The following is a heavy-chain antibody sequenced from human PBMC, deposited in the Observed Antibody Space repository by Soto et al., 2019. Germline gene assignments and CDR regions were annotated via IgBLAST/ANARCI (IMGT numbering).Heavy chain of an antibody. V-gene: IGHV1-46*01. J-gene: IGHJ4*02. D-gene: IGHD1-7*01. CDR2: INPSGGST. CDR3: ARGFSEESYTWNYHFDY. CDR1: GYTFTSYY. Sequence: SGYTFTSYYMHWVRQAPGQGLEWMGIINPSGGSTSYAQKFQGRVTMTRDTSTSTVYMELSSLRSEDTAVYYCARGFSEESYTWNYHFDYWGRGTLVTVSS.